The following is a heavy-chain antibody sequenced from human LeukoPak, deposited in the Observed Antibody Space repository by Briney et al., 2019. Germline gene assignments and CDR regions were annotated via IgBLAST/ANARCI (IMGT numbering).Heavy chain of an antibody. Sequence: PSETLSLTCTVSGGSISSYYWSWIRQPPGKGLEWIGYIYYSGSTNYNPSLKSRVTISVDTSKNQFSLKLSSVTAADTAVYYCASTGITIFGVVDYYFDYWGQGTLVTVSS. J-gene: IGHJ4*02. D-gene: IGHD3-3*01. CDR2: IYYSGST. CDR1: GGSISSYY. CDR3: ASTGITIFGVVDYYFDY. V-gene: IGHV4-59*01.